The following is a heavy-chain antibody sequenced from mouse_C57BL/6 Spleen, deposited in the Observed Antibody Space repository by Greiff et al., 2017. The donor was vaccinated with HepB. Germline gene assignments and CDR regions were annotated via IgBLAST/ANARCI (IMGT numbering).Heavy chain of an antibody. D-gene: IGHD2-4*01. CDR2: IDPSDSET. Sequence: QVQLQQPGAELVRPGSSVKLSCKASGYTFTSYWMHWVKQRPIQGLEWIGNIDPSDSETHYNQKFKDKATLTVDKSSSTAYMQLSSLTSEDSAVYYCARSYPHYDYDGGYYAMDYWGQGTSVTVSS. J-gene: IGHJ4*01. CDR1: GYTFTSYW. CDR3: ARSYPHYDYDGGYYAMDY. V-gene: IGHV1-52*01.